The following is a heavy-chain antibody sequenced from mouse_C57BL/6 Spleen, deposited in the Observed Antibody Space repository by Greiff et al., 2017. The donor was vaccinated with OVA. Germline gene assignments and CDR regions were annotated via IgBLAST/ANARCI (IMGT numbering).Heavy chain of an antibody. CDR3: ASYYYGSGAWFAY. D-gene: IGHD1-1*01. Sequence: DVMLVESGGDLVKPGGSLKLSCAASGFTFSSYGMSWVRQTPDKRLEWVATISSGGSYTYYPDSVKGRFTISRDNDKNTLYLQMSSLKSEDTAMYYCASYYYGSGAWFAYWGQGTLVTVSA. CDR1: GFTFSSYG. J-gene: IGHJ3*01. V-gene: IGHV5-6*02. CDR2: ISSGGSYT.